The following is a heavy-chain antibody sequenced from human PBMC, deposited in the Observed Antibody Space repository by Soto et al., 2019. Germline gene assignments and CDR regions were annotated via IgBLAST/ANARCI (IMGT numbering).Heavy chain of an antibody. CDR2: ISSSSSTI. CDR3: ARGMYGLRSPLDAFDI. V-gene: IGHV3-48*01. J-gene: IGHJ3*02. Sequence: GESLKISCAASGFTFSSYSMNWVRQAPGKGLEWVSYISSSSSTIYYADSVKGRFTISRDNAKNSLYLQMNSLRAEDTAVYYCARGMYGLRSPLDAFDIWGQGTMVTVSS. D-gene: IGHD4-17*01. CDR1: GFTFSSYS.